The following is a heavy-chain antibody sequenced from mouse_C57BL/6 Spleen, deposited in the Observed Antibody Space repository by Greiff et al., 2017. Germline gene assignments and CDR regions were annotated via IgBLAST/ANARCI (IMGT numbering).Heavy chain of an antibody. CDR3: ARGPQGVAY. CDR1: GFNIKDYY. CDR2: IDPGDGGT. V-gene: IGHV14-2*01. J-gene: IGHJ3*01. Sequence: DVKLQESGAELVKPGASVKLSCTASGFNIKDYYMHWVKQRTEQGLEWIGRIDPGDGGTKYTPKFQGKATIPADTSSNTAYLKLSSLTSEDTAVYYCARGPQGVAYWGQGTLVTVSA.